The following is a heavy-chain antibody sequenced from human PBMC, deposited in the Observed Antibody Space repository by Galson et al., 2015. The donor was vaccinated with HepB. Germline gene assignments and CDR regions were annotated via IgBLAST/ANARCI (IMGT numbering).Heavy chain of an antibody. D-gene: IGHD5-12*01. Sequence: SVKVSCKASGYSFSDYYIHWMRQAPGQGLEWMGRIKPNGGSTNYAQKFQGRVTMTRDTSISTAYMELRCLRSDDTAVYYCARDGVTTITGGWFDPWGQGTLVTVSS. V-gene: IGHV1-2*06. CDR2: IKPNGGST. CDR3: ARDGVTTITGGWFDP. J-gene: IGHJ5*02. CDR1: GYSFSDYY.